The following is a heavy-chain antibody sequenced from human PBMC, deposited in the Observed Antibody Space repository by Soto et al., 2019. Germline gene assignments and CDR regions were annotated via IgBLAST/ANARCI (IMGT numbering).Heavy chain of an antibody. CDR2: IDGSGSGT. CDR1: GFTFSSGDA. J-gene: IGHJ4*02. Sequence: EVQLLESGGGLVQPGGSLRLSCAASGFTFSSGDAMSLVRQAPGKGLEWVSTIDGSGSGTFYADSVKGRFTISRDNSKSTLHLQMNSLRAEDTAVYYCVKARYYFSRGYFDYWGQGTLVTVSS. D-gene: IGHD2-8*01. CDR3: VKARYYFSRGYFDY. V-gene: IGHV3-23*01.